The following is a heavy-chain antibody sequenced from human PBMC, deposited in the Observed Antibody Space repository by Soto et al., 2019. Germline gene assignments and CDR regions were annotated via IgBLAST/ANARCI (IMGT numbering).Heavy chain of an antibody. Sequence: QVQLVQSGAEVRKPGASVKVSCEASGGTLNTYTINWMRQAPGRGLEWVGQIVPMYDSVNYAEKFQGRVTITADKSTKTAYMEMTSLRSEDTALYFCATWRSYSGSYCFDYRGQGTLVTVSS. J-gene: IGHJ4*02. D-gene: IGHD1-26*01. V-gene: IGHV1-69*06. CDR1: GGTLNTYT. CDR2: IVPMYDSV. CDR3: ATWRSYSGSYCFDY.